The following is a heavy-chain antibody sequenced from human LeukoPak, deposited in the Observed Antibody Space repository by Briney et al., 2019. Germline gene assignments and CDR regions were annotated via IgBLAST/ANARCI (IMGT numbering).Heavy chain of an antibody. CDR3: ARESSTGHFDY. CDR1: GGTFSSYA. Sequence: SVNVSCKASGGTFSSYAISWVRQAPGQGLEWMGRIIPIFGIANYAQKFQGRVTITADKSTSTAYMELSSLRSEDTAVYYCARESSTGHFDYWGQGTLVTVSS. V-gene: IGHV1-69*04. J-gene: IGHJ4*02. D-gene: IGHD4-17*01. CDR2: IIPIFGIA.